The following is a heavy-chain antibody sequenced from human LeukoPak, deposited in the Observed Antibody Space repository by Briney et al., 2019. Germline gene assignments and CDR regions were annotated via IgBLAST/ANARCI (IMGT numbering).Heavy chain of an antibody. J-gene: IGHJ4*02. CDR3: ARDIPYSSGPAHFDY. CDR1: GFTFSSYW. D-gene: IGHD6-19*01. CDR2: IKQDGSEK. Sequence: KAGGSLRLSCAASGFTFSSYWMSWVRQAPGKGLEWVANIKQDGSEKYYVDSVKGRFTISRDNAKNSLYLQMNSLRAEDTAVYYCARDIPYSSGPAHFDYWGQGTLVTVSS. V-gene: IGHV3-7*01.